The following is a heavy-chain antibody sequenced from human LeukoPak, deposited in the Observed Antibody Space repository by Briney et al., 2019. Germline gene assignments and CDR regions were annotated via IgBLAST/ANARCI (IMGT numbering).Heavy chain of an antibody. Sequence: GGSLRLSCAASGFTFSSYGMHWVRQAPGKGLEWVAFIRYDGSNKYYADSVKGRFTISRDNSKNTLYLQMNSLRAEDTAVYYCAKERHFGGSPPSTYYFDYWGQGTLVTVSS. CDR1: GFTFSSYG. V-gene: IGHV3-30*02. CDR2: IRYDGSNK. J-gene: IGHJ4*02. D-gene: IGHD1-26*01. CDR3: AKERHFGGSPPSTYYFDY.